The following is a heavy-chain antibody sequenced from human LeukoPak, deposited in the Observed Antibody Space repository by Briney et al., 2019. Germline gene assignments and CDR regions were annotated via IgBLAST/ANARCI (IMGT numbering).Heavy chain of an antibody. Sequence: SETLSLTCAVHGGSFSGYYWSWIRQPPGKGLEWIGEINHSGSTNYNPSLKSRVTISVDTSKNQFSLKLSSVTAADTAVYYRARGQSTYYYGSGSYYNVRFDPWGQGTLVTVSS. J-gene: IGHJ5*02. CDR2: INHSGST. CDR3: ARGQSTYYYGSGSYYNVRFDP. V-gene: IGHV4-34*01. CDR1: GGSFSGYY. D-gene: IGHD3-10*01.